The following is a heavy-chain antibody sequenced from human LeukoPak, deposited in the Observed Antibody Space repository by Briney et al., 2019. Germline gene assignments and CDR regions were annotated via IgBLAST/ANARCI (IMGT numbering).Heavy chain of an antibody. CDR2: ISSSSSYI. V-gene: IGHV3-21*01. J-gene: IGHJ6*03. CDR3: ARGGGYYYYMDV. Sequence: GGSLRLSCAASGFTFSSYAMSWVRQAPGKGLEWVSSISSSSSYIYYADSVKGRFTISRDNAKNSLYLQMNSLRAEDTAVYYCARGGGYYYYMDVWGKGTTVTVSS. CDR1: GFTFSSYA.